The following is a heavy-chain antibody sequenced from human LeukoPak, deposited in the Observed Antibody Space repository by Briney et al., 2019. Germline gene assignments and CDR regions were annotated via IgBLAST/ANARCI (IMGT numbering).Heavy chain of an antibody. D-gene: IGHD3-22*01. CDR3: ARTKVHYDRGGLYY. V-gene: IGHV3-48*01. CDR1: GFTFSSYS. Sequence: GESLRLSCAASGFTFSSYSMNWVRQAPGKGLEWISYISVCSSPDTIYYADSVKGRFTISRDNAKNSLYLQMNRLRAEDTAVYYCARTKVHYDRGGLYYWGQGALVTVSS. CDR2: ISVCSSPDTI. J-gene: IGHJ4*02.